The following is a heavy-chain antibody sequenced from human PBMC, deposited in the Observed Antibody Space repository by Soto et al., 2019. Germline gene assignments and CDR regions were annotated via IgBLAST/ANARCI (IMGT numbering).Heavy chain of an antibody. J-gene: IGHJ6*02. D-gene: IGHD2-21*02. CDR1: GGSISSDYYH. CDR2: IHHSGSI. V-gene: IGHV4-30-4*08. Sequence: QVQLQQSGPGLVKPSQTLSLTCTVSGGSISSDYYHWTWIRQSPGKGLEWIGYIHHSGSILYNPYLKSRVTTSDDTSQNQFSLHLSSVTAADTAVYFCDREDGGGDSLDVWGQGPTVTVSS. CDR3: DREDGGGDSLDV.